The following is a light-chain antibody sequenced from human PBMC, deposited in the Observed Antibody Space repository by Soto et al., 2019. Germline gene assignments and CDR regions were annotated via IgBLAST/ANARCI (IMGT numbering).Light chain of an antibody. Sequence: QSALTQPPSASGSPGQSVTISCTGTSNDVGYYDYVSCYQQYPGKAPKLMIYEVNKRPSGVPDRFSVSKSGNTAFLTVSGLRAEDEAEYHISAYAGSDNFVFGTGTKLTVL. CDR2: EVN. V-gene: IGLV2-8*01. CDR3: SAYAGSDNFV. J-gene: IGLJ1*01. CDR1: SNDVGYYDY.